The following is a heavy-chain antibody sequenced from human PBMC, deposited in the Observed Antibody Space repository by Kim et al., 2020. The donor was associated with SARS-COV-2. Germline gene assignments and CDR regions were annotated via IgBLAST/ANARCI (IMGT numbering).Heavy chain of an antibody. J-gene: IGHJ4*02. CDR3: ARQKKDSSGWYPTRDY. CDR2: IYPGDSDT. Sequence: GESLKISCKGSGYSFTSYWIGWVRQMPGKGLEWMGIIYPGDSDTRYSPSFQGQVTISADKSISTAYLQWSSLKASDTAMYYCARQKKDSSGWYPTRDYRGQGTLVTVSS. D-gene: IGHD6-19*01. CDR1: GYSFTSYW. V-gene: IGHV5-51*01.